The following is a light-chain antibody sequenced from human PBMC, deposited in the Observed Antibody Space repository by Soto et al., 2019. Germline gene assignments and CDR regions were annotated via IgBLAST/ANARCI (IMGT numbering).Light chain of an antibody. CDR2: VAS. CDR3: QQSASTPQT. Sequence: DIQMTQSPSSLSASVGDRVTITCRASQSVGTYVSWYQQKEGKAPKLLINVASTLQSGVASTFSGSGSGTDFTLAISSLHPEDFATYYWQQSASTPQTVGGGTKVDSK. CDR1: QSVGTY. V-gene: IGKV1-39*01. J-gene: IGKJ4*01.